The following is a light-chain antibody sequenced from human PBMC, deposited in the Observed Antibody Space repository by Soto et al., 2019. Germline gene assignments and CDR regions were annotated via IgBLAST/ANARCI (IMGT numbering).Light chain of an antibody. CDR1: SSNIGSNT. CDR3: AAWDDSLNVYV. CDR2: SNN. V-gene: IGLV1-44*01. Sequence: QSVLTQPPSTSGTPGQRVTISCSGSSSNIGSNTVNWYQQLPGMAPKLLIYSNNQGPSGVPDRFSGSKSGTSASLAVSGLQAEDEADYYCAAWDDSLNVYVFGTGTKLTVL. J-gene: IGLJ1*01.